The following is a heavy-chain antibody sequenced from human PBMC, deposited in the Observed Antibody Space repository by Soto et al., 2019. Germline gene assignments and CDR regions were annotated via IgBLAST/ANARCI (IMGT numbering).Heavy chain of an antibody. J-gene: IGHJ4*02. CDR3: ASVPYYDFWSGYSGTEYYFDY. CDR1: GGSISSYY. D-gene: IGHD3-3*01. V-gene: IGHV4-59*08. Sequence: SETLSLTCTVSGGSISSYYWIWIRQPPGKGLEWIGYIYYSGSTNYNPSLKSRVTISVDTSKNQFSLKLSSVTAADTAVYYCASVPYYDFWSGYSGTEYYFDYWGQGTLVTVSS. CDR2: IYYSGST.